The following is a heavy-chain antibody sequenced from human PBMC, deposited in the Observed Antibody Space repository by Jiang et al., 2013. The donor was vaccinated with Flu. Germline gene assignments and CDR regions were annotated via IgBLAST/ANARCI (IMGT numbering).Heavy chain of an antibody. D-gene: IGHD4-17*01. V-gene: IGHV3-23*01. Sequence: QLLESGGGLIQPGGSLRLSCAASGFPFSSYAMSWVRQAPGEGLEWVSAVTPSSGSKFYADSVKGRFTISRDNSKNTLSLELNNVRAEDTAIYYCARPGHGDYYNYYGMDVWGRGTTVSVSS. CDR3: ARPGHGDYYNYYGMDV. J-gene: IGHJ6*02. CDR1: GFPFSSYA. CDR2: VTPSSGSK.